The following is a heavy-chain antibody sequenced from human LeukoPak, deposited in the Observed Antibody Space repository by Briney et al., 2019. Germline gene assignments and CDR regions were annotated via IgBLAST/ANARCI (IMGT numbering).Heavy chain of an antibody. CDR3: AKAFSSTWQNDY. Sequence: GRSLRLSCAASGFNFGNYSMNWVRQAPGKGLEWVSGISASGGRTYYADSVNGRFTISRDNSKNTLYLQMNRLRAEDTAVYYCAKAFSSTWQNDYWGQGTLVTVSS. CDR1: GFNFGNYS. V-gene: IGHV3-23*01. J-gene: IGHJ4*02. CDR2: ISASGGRT. D-gene: IGHD6-13*01.